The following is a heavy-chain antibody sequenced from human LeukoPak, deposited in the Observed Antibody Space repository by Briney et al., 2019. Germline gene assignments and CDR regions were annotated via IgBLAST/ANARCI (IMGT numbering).Heavy chain of an antibody. CDR1: GGSISSSSYY. V-gene: IGHV4-39*07. J-gene: IGHJ5*02. Sequence: SETLSLTCTVSGGSISSSSYYWGWIRQPPGKGLEWIGSIYYSGSTYYNPSLKSRVTISVDTSKNQFSLKLSSVTAADTAVYYCAREGPPARRFQINWFDPWGQGTLVTVSS. D-gene: IGHD3-3*01. CDR2: IYYSGST. CDR3: AREGPPARRFQINWFDP.